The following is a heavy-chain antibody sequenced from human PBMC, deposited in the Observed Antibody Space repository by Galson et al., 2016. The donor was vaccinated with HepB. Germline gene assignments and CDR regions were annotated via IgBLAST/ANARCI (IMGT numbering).Heavy chain of an antibody. CDR3: AGHRGNGYFHDY. V-gene: IGHV4-39*01. CDR2: IYHTGDA. J-gene: IGHJ4*02. D-gene: IGHD5-18*01. CDR1: GGSITSYTHY. Sequence: ETLSLTCTVSGGSITSYTHYWGWIRQPPGKGLEWIGSIYHTGDAFYKTSLRSRVTISVDTSKNQFSLNLNSVTTADTAVYYCAGHRGNGYFHDYWGRGTLVIVSS.